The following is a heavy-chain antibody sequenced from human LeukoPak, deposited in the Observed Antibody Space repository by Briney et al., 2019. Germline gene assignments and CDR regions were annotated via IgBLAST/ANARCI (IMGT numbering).Heavy chain of an antibody. CDR1: GFTFSSYA. V-gene: IGHV3-23*01. CDR3: VKEERGYSYGDY. CDR2: VTDDGTTT. Sequence: GGSLRLSCAAPGFTFSSYAMSWVRQPPGKGLEWVSAVTDDGTTTYYADSVKGRFTISRDNSKNTVYLQMNYLTADDTARYYCVKEERGYSYGDYWGQGTLVTVSS. J-gene: IGHJ4*02. D-gene: IGHD5-18*01.